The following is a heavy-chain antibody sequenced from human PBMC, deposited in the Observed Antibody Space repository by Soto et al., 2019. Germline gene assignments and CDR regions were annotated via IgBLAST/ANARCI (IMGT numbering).Heavy chain of an antibody. Sequence: GGSLSLSCAACGFAFVTYGMHWVGQPPGTGREWVAVTSSDGRIINYADSVKGRFTISRDNSKNTLYLQMNSLRAEDTAVYYCAKDGVSGWYLSYFQHWGQGTLVTVSS. CDR3: AKDGVSGWYLSYFQH. D-gene: IGHD6-19*01. V-gene: IGHV3-30*18. J-gene: IGHJ1*01. CDR2: TSSDGRII. CDR1: GFAFVTYG.